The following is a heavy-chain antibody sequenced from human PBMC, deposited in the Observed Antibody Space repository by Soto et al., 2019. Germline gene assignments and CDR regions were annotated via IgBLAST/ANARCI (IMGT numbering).Heavy chain of an antibody. V-gene: IGHV4-59*01. CDR3: ARVSSSSWYSSPGPSMDV. J-gene: IGHJ6*02. CDR1: GGSISSYY. D-gene: IGHD6-13*01. Sequence: SETLSLTCTVSGGSISSYYWSWIRQPPGKGLEWIGYIYYSGSTNYNPSLKSRVTISVDTSKNQFSLKLSSVTAADTAVYYCARVSSSSWYSSPGPSMDVWGQGTTVTVSS. CDR2: IYYSGST.